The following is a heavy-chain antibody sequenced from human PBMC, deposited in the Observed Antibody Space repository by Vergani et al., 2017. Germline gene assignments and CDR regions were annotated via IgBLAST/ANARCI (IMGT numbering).Heavy chain of an antibody. CDR1: GFTFSSYG. Sequence: QVQLVESGGGVVQPGRSLRLSCAASGFTFSSYGMHWVRQAPGKGLEWVAVISYDGSNKYYADSVKGRFTISRDNSKNTLYLQMNSLRAEDTAVYYCAKRGYCSGGSCSYYYGMDVWGQGTTVTVSS. D-gene: IGHD2-15*01. V-gene: IGHV3-30*18. CDR2: ISYDGSNK. J-gene: IGHJ6*02. CDR3: AKRGYCSGGSCSYYYGMDV.